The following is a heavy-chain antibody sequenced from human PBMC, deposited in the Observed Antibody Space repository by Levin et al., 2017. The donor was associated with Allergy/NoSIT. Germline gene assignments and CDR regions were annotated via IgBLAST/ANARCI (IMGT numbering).Heavy chain of an antibody. Sequence: GESLKISCAASGFRFSDYSMNWVRQAPGKGLEWIAYIKSTASIIHYAASVRGRFTISRDNARNSLYLYMDSLRDEDAAIYYCARGIGSSAYEAHRFDSWGQGIVVTVSS. D-gene: IGHD5-12*01. CDR3: ARGIGSSAYEAHRFDS. V-gene: IGHV3-48*02. J-gene: IGHJ4*02. CDR1: GFRFSDYS. CDR2: IKSTASII.